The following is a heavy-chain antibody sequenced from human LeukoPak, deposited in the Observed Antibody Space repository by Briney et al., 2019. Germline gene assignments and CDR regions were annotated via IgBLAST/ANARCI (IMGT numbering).Heavy chain of an antibody. J-gene: IGHJ6*03. Sequence: GESLKISCKGSGYSFTSYWIGWVRQMPGKGLEWMGIIYPGDSDTRYSPSFQGKVTISADKSISTAYLQWSSLKASDTAMYYCARAPDCSSTSCYYMDVWGKGTTVTVSS. CDR1: GYSFTSYW. V-gene: IGHV5-51*01. CDR3: ARAPDCSSTSCYYMDV. D-gene: IGHD2-2*01. CDR2: IYPGDSDT.